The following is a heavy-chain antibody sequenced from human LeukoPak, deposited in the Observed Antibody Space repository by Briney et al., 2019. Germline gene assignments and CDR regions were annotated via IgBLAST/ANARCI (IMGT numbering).Heavy chain of an antibody. CDR2: INWNGGST. CDR3: ARASSSWSTRVSWFDP. J-gene: IGHJ5*02. D-gene: IGHD6-13*01. V-gene: IGHV3-20*04. CDR1: GFTFDDYG. Sequence: PGGSLRLSCAASGFTFDDYGMSWVRQAPGKGLEWVSGINWNGGSTGYADSVKGRFTISRDNAKNTLYLQMNSLRAEDTAVYYCARASSSWSTRVSWFDPWGQGTLVTVSS.